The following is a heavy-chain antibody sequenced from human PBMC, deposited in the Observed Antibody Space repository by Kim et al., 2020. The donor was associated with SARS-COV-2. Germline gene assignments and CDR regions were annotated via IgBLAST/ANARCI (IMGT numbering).Heavy chain of an antibody. CDR3: ARGSQIVVVTPFDI. Sequence: SETLSLTCAVYGGSFSGYYWSWIRQPPGKGLEWIGEINHSGSTNYNPSLKSRVTISVDTSKNQFSLKLSSVTAADTAVYYCARGSQIVVVTPFDIWGQGTMVTVSS. V-gene: IGHV4-34*01. CDR1: GGSFSGYY. CDR2: INHSGST. D-gene: IGHD3-22*01. J-gene: IGHJ3*02.